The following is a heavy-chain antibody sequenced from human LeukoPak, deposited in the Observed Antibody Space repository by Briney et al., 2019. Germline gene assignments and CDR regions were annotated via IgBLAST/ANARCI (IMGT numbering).Heavy chain of an antibody. Sequence: SETLSLTCTVSVGSISSYYWSWIRQPPGKGLEGIGDIYTSGSTNYNPSLRSRVTISVDTSKKQCSRNVITLTPSDTAVYYCARDKSRIAGTNWFDPWGQGTLVTVSS. V-gene: IGHV4-4*09. CDR1: VGSISSYY. CDR2: IYTSGST. CDR3: ARDKSRIAGTNWFDP. J-gene: IGHJ5*02. D-gene: IGHD3-10*01.